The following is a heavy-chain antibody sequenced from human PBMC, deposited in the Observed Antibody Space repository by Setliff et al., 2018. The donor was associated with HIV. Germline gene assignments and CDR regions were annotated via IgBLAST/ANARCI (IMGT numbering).Heavy chain of an antibody. Sequence: SETLSLNCKVSGDSISSGGYYWTWIRKPAGKGLEWIGHIYTSGNTNYNPSLKSRVSISVATSKNQFFLTLTSVTAADSAVYYCARLGEHDTGDLDVWVKGTTVTVSS. CDR2: IYTSGNT. D-gene: IGHD1-1*01. V-gene: IGHV4-61*09. CDR3: ARLGEHDTGDLDV. CDR1: GDSISSGGYY. J-gene: IGHJ6*04.